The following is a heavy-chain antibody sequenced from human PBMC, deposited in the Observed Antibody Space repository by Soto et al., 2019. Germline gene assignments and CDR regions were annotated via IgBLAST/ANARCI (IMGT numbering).Heavy chain of an antibody. V-gene: IGHV6-1*01. J-gene: IGHJ5*02. D-gene: IGHD1-20*01. CDR2: TYYRSKWYS. Sequence: SQTLSLTCAISGDGVSRNRAAWDGIRQSPSRGLEWLGRTYYRSKWYSDYAESVKSRITINPDTSKNQFSLQVYSVTPEDTAVYHCPNDTNNWNFDHWGKGHLVTV. CDR3: PNDTNNWNFDH. CDR1: GDGVSRNRAA.